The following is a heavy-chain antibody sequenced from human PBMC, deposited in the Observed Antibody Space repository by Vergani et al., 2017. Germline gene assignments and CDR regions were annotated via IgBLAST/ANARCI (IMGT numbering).Heavy chain of an antibody. CDR1: GFTFSDYY. V-gene: IGHV3-11*01. CDR2: ISSSGSTI. Sequence: QVQLVESGGGLVKPGGSLRLPCAASGFTFSDYYMSWTRQAPGKGMEWVSYISSSGSTIYYSDSVKGRFTISRDNAKTSLYLQMNNLRAEDTAVHYCATDPDDYGGYWGQGTLVTVSS. J-gene: IGHJ4*02. CDR3: ATDPDDYGGY.